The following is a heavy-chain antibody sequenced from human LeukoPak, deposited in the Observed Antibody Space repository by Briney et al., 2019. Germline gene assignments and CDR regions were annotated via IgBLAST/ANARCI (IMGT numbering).Heavy chain of an antibody. J-gene: IGHJ4*02. CDR1: GFTFSSYA. D-gene: IGHD2-2*01. CDR2: ISYDGSNK. Sequence: GGSLGLSCAASGFTFSSYAMHWVRQAPGKGLEWVAVISYDGSNKYYADSVKGRFTISRDNSKNTLYLQMNSLRAEDTAVYYCASLYCTHTTCYYFDYWGQGTLVSVSS. V-gene: IGHV3-30-3*01. CDR3: ASLYCTHTTCYYFDY.